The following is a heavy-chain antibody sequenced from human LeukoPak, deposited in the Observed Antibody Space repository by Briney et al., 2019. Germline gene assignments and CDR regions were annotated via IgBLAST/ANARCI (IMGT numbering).Heavy chain of an antibody. V-gene: IGHV3-53*01. Sequence: GGSLRLSCVASGFIVSNNYMSWVRQAPGKGLEWVSVIYSGGTTYYADSVKGRFTISRDNSKNTLYLQMNSLRAEDAGVYYCARGRDYGDYAGFNWGQGTLVTASS. CDR3: ARGRDYGDYAGFN. J-gene: IGHJ4*02. D-gene: IGHD4-17*01. CDR2: IYSGGTT. CDR1: GFIVSNNY.